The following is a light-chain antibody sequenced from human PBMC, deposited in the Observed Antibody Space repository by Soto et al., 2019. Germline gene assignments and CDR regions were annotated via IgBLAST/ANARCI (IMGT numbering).Light chain of an antibody. V-gene: IGKV1-39*01. CDR1: QSISTY. CDR2: AAS. CDR3: PQSYSTPFT. J-gene: IGKJ3*01. Sequence: DIQMTQSPSSLSASVGDRVTITCRASQSISTYLNWYQQKPGQAPTLLIYAASSLQSGVPSRFSGSGSETDFTLTISSLQPEDFAAYYCPQSYSTPFTFGPGTKVDIK.